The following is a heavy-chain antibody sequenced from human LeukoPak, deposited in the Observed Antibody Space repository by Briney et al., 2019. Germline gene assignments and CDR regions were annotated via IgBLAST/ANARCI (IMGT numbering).Heavy chain of an antibody. D-gene: IGHD2-2*02. CDR3: ARGQIVVVPAAIIGYYYYYYYMDI. Sequence: ASVKVSCKASGYTFTSYDINWVRQATGQGLEWMGWMNTNSGNTGYAQKFQGRVTMTRNTSISTAYMELSSLRSEDTAVYYCARGQIVVVPAAIIGYYYYYYYMDIWGKGTTVTVSS. CDR1: GYTFTSYD. J-gene: IGHJ6*03. V-gene: IGHV1-8*01. CDR2: MNTNSGNT.